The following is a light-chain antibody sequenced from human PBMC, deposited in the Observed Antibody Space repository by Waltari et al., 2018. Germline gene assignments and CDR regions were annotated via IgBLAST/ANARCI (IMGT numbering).Light chain of an antibody. CDR1: QSLTKRY. CDR2: GAS. V-gene: IGKV3-20*01. Sequence: VLTQSPGSLSLSPGESATLPCRARQSLTKRYLAWYQQKPGQAPRLVIYGASSRAAGIPDRFSGSGSGTDFTLTISRLEPEDFAVYYCQQYGSSIMYTFGQGTKLEIK. J-gene: IGKJ2*01. CDR3: QQYGSSIMYT.